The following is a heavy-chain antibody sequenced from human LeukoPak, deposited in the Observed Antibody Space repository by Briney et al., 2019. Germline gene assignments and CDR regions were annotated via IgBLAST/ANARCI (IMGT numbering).Heavy chain of an antibody. D-gene: IGHD3-16*02. J-gene: IGHJ5*02. Sequence: SVKVSCKASGYTFTGYYMHWVRQAPGQGLEWMGGIIPIFGTANYAQKFQGRVTITADKSTSTAYMELSSLRSEDTAVYYCARDNSVGDIAWWFDPWGQGTLVTVSS. CDR2: IIPIFGTA. V-gene: IGHV1-69*06. CDR1: GYTFTGYY. CDR3: ARDNSVGDIAWWFDP.